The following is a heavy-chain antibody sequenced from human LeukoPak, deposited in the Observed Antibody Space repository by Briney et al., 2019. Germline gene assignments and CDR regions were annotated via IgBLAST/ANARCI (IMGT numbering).Heavy chain of an antibody. D-gene: IGHD1-26*01. CDR1: GFTFSSYA. CDR3: ARSGYSGSYYFDY. CDR2: ISSNGGST. J-gene: IGHJ4*02. V-gene: IGHV3-64*01. Sequence: GGSLRLSCAASGFTFSSYAMHWVRQAPGKGQEYVSAISSNGGSTYYANSVKGRFTISRDNSKNTLYLQMGSLRAEDMAVYYCARSGYSGSYYFDYWGQGTLVTVSS.